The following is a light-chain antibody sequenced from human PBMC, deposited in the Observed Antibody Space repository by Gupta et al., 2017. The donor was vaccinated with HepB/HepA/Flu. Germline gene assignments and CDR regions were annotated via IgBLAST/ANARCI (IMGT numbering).Light chain of an antibody. CDR2: WAS. J-gene: IGKJ3*01. Sequence: DIVMTQSPDSLAVSLGERATFSCRSSQSVLNRSNNKNYLAWYQQKRGQPPKLLIHWASSRESGVPDRFRGSGSETNFTLSITRVQAEDVAVYFCQQYYSTLFTFGPGTKVDIK. CDR1: QSVLNRSNNKNY. V-gene: IGKV4-1*01. CDR3: QQYYSTLFT.